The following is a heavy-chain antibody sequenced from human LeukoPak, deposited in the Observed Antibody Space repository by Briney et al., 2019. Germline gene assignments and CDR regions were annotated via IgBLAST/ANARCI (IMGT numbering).Heavy chain of an antibody. D-gene: IGHD2-2*02. CDR2: IYYSGST. Sequence: SETLSLTCTVSGGSISSYYWSWIRQPPGKGLEWIGYIYYSGSTNYNPSLKSRVTISVDTSKNQFSLKPSSVTAADTAVYYCARVVVVPAAIFYYYYMDVWGKGTTVTVSS. CDR1: GGSISSYY. CDR3: ARVVVVPAAIFYYYYMDV. J-gene: IGHJ6*03. V-gene: IGHV4-59*08.